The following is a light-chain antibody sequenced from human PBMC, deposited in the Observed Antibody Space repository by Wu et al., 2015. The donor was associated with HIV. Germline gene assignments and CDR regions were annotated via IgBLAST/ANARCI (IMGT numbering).Light chain of an antibody. J-gene: IGKJ1*01. V-gene: IGKV3-15*01. CDR1: QDINVK. Sequence: EIVMTQSPATLSVSPGEGATLSCRASQDINVKLAWYQQKPGQSPRLLIFGAFTRATGIPARFSGTGSGTEFTLTIDSLQSEDLAVYYCQQYNNWPPRTFGQGTKVEIK. CDR2: GAF. CDR3: QQYNNWPPRT.